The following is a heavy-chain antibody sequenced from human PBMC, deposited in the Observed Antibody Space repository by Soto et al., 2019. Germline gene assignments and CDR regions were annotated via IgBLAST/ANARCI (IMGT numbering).Heavy chain of an antibody. V-gene: IGHV1-69*06. CDR1: GHAFSSYS. CDR3: ARRAGTDIVVVPARGMDV. Sequence: RASVKVSCKASGHAFSSYSISWVRQAPGQVLEWRGGSIPILGTANYGQKFQGRVTITAEKTMGTAYMELGSLRSEDTALYYCARRAGTDIVVVPARGMDVWGQGTTGT. D-gene: IGHD2-2*01. CDR2: SIPILGTA. J-gene: IGHJ6*02.